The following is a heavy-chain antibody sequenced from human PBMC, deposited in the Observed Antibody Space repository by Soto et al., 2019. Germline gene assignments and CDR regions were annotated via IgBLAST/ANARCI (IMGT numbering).Heavy chain of an antibody. CDR2: IYHGST. CDR3: ARGLRLMYYYDSSGPFDY. Sequence: SETLSLTCTVSGGSISSGGYSWSWIRQPPGKGLEWIGYIYHGSTYYNPSLKSRVTISVDTSKNQFSLKLSSVTAADTAVYYCARGLRLMYYYDSSGPFDYWGQGTLVTVSS. D-gene: IGHD3-22*01. CDR1: GGSISSGGYS. V-gene: IGHV4-30-2*01. J-gene: IGHJ4*02.